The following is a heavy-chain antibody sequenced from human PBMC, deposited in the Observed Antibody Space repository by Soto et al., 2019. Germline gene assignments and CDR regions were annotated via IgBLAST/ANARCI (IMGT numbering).Heavy chain of an antibody. CDR1: GGSFSGYY. J-gene: IGHJ5*02. CDR2: INHSGST. CDR3: ARRILEWLLYPRNWFDP. Sequence: SETLSLTCAVYGGSFSGYYWSWIRQPPGKGLEWIGEINHSGSTNYNPSLKSRVTISVDTSKNQFSLKLSSVTAADTAVYYCARRILEWLLYPRNWFDPWGQGTLVTVSS. V-gene: IGHV4-34*01. D-gene: IGHD3-3*01.